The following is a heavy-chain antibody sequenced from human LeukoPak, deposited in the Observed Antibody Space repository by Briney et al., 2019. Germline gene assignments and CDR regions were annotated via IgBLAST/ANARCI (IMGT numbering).Heavy chain of an antibody. J-gene: IGHJ4*02. CDR1: GFTFSSYA. V-gene: IGHV3-30-3*01. Sequence: GGSLRLSCAASGFTFSSYAMHWVRQAPGKGLEWAAVISYDGSNKYYADSVKGRFTISRDNSKNTLCLQMNSLRAGDTAVYYCARDRGYGDYGGGYFDYWGQGTLVTVSS. CDR3: ARDRGYGDYGGGYFDY. CDR2: ISYDGSNK. D-gene: IGHD4-17*01.